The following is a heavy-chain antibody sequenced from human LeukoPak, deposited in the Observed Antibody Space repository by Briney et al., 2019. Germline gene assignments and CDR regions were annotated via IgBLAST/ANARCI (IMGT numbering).Heavy chain of an antibody. J-gene: IGHJ4*02. CDR1: GCAFSSCS. V-gene: IGHV3-30*18. Sequence: ARGLSTAEAGCAFSSCSMHWVRWAPGKGLEWLAVISNDGSNKYHADSGKGRFTISRDNPKNTLYLEMNSLRAEDTAVYYCAKRGGSYFDYWGQGTLVTVSS. CDR3: AKRGGSYFDY. D-gene: IGHD1-26*01. CDR2: ISNDGSNK.